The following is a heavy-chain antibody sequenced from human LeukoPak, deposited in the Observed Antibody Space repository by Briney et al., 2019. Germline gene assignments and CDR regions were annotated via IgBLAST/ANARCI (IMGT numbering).Heavy chain of an antibody. CDR3: ARDRDYGDYRPPPYYYYMDV. CDR1: GYTFTGYY. D-gene: IGHD4-17*01. CDR2: INPNSGGT. V-gene: IGHV1-2*02. J-gene: IGHJ6*03. Sequence: RASVTLSCKASGYTFTGYYMHWVRHAPGQGLEWMGRINPNSGGTNYSQKFQRRVTMTRDTSISTAFMELRRLGSADTAVYYCARDRDYGDYRPPPYYYYMDVWGKGTTVTVSS.